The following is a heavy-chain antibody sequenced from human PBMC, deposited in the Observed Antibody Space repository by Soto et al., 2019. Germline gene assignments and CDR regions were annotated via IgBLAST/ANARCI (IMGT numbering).Heavy chain of an antibody. CDR1: GYLFINYA. Sequence: QVQLVQSGAEVKKPGASVKVSCKASGYLFINYAINWLRQAPGQGLEWMGWISAYNGNTNYGQKLQGRVTMTTDTSTSTAYMELRSLRSDDTAVYYCARAVGYYYGLDVWGQGTTVTVSS. D-gene: IGHD2-15*01. CDR2: ISAYNGNT. CDR3: ARAVGYYYGLDV. V-gene: IGHV1-18*01. J-gene: IGHJ6*02.